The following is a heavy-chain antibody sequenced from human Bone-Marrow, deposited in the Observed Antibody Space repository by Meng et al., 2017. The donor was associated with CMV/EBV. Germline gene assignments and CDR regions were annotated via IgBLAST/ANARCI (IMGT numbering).Heavy chain of an antibody. J-gene: IGHJ6*02. CDR3: ARGQAAAGTVYYGMDV. V-gene: IGHV1-8*01. Sequence: ASVKVSCKASGYTFTSYDINWVRQATGQGLEWMGWMNPNSGNTGYAQKFQGRVTMTRNTSISTAYMELISLRSEDTAVYYCARGQAAAGTVYYGMDVWGQGTTVTVSS. D-gene: IGHD6-13*01. CDR2: MNPNSGNT. CDR1: GYTFTSYD.